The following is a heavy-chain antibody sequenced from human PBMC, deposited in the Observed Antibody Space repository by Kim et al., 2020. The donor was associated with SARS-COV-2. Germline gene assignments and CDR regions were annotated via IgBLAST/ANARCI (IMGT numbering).Heavy chain of an antibody. Sequence: GGSLRLSCAASGFTFSSYGMHWVRQAPGKGLEWVAVIWYDGSNKYYADSVKGRFTISRDNSKNTLYLQMNSLRAEDTAVYYCARDPRGIAAPDGEAFDIWGQGTMVTVSS. D-gene: IGHD6-13*01. CDR3: ARDPRGIAAPDGEAFDI. CDR2: IWYDGSNK. CDR1: GFTFSSYG. V-gene: IGHV3-33*01. J-gene: IGHJ3*02.